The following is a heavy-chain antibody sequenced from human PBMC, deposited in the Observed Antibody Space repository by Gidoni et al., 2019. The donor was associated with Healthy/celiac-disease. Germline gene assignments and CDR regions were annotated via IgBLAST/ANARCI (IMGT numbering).Heavy chain of an antibody. CDR3: AKDPLYGDYGGYFDY. Sequence: EVQLLESGGGLVQHGGSLRLSCAASGFTFSSYAMSWVRQAPGKGLEWVSASSGSGGSTYYADAVKGRFTISRDNSKNTLYLQMNSLRAEDTAVYYCAKDPLYGDYGGYFDYWGQGTLGTVSS. CDR1: GFTFSSYA. D-gene: IGHD4-17*01. CDR2: SSGSGGST. J-gene: IGHJ4*02. V-gene: IGHV3-23*01.